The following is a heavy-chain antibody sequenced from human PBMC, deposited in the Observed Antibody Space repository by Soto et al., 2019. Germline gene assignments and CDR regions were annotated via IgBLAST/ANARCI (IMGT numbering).Heavy chain of an antibody. V-gene: IGHV4-39*01. CDR1: GGSISAGDYY. Sequence: QLQLQESGPGLVKPSETLSLTCTVFGGSISAGDYYWGWIRQPPGKGLEWFGGIHYSGSTYYNPSLKSRVSMSVDTSKTPFSLKLTSVTAADTAVYFCARQLGSRRELLGRRDFCGQGTLVTVSS. CDR2: IHYSGST. J-gene: IGHJ4*02. D-gene: IGHD1-26*01. CDR3: ARQLGSRRELLGRRDF.